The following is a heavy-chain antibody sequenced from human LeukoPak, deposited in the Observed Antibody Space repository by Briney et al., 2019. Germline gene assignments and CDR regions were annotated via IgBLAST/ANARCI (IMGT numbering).Heavy chain of an antibody. D-gene: IGHD6-13*01. J-gene: IGHJ6*03. CDR1: GFTFSSYG. Sequence: GGSLRLSCAASGFTFSSYGMHWVRQAPGKGLQWVAFIRYDGSNKYYADSVKGRFTISRDNSKNTLYLQMNSLRAEDTAVYYCAIPPPPPRAEHYYYMDVWGKGTTVTVSS. CDR2: IRYDGSNK. V-gene: IGHV3-30*02. CDR3: AIPPPPPRAEHYYYMDV.